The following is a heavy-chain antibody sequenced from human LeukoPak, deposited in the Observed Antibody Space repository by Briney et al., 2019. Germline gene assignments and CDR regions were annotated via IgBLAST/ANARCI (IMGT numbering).Heavy chain of an antibody. CDR1: GFMFSSYG. V-gene: IGHV3-30*03. Sequence: GGSLRLSCAASGFMFSSYGMHWVRQAPGRGLEWLAVISYDGSYTNYADSVKGRFTFSKDNSKNSLYLHMNRLRTEDTAVYYCARERTEYDFWSAYFDPWGQGTLVTVSS. CDR2: ISYDGSYT. CDR3: ARERTEYDFWSAYFDP. D-gene: IGHD3-3*01. J-gene: IGHJ5*02.